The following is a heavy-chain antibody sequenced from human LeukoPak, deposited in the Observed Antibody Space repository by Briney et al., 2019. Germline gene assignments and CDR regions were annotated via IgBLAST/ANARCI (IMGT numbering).Heavy chain of an antibody. CDR1: GYTLTELS. D-gene: IGHD1-1*01. V-gene: IGHV1-24*01. Sequence: ASVKVSCKVSGYTLTELSMHWVRQAPGKGLEWMGGFDPEDGETIYAQKFQGRVTMTEDTSTDAAYMELSSLRSEDTAVYYCATTAGRGSRDGTQQKPGAFEIWAKGQWSPSLQ. J-gene: IGHJ3*02. CDR3: ATTAGRGSRDGTQQKPGAFEI. CDR2: FDPEDGET.